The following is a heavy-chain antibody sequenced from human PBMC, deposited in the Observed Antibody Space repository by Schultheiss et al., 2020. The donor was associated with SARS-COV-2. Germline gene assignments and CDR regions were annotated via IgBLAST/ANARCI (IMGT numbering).Heavy chain of an antibody. J-gene: IGHJ4*02. CDR2: ISYDGSNK. Sequence: GGSLRLSCAASGFTFSSYGMHWVRQAPGKGLEWVAVISYDGSNKYYADSVKGRFTISRDNSKNTLYLQMNSLRAEDTAVYYCASFWLPPNVAYETFDYWGQGTLVTVSS. CDR1: GFTFSSYG. CDR3: ASFWLPPNVAYETFDY. V-gene: IGHV3-30*03. D-gene: IGHD5-12*01.